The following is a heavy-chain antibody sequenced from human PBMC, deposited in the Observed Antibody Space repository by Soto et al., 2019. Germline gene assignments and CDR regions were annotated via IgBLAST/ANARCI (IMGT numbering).Heavy chain of an antibody. Sequence: QVQLQESGPGLVKPSETLSLTCTVSGGSFKSGSYSWSWIRQPPGKGLEWIGYVDHTGRTSYNPSLKSRVSISMDTSKNQFSLNLDSVTAADTAVYFCARDFAYFDSWGQGHLVTVSS. CDR1: GGSFKSGSYS. CDR2: VDHTGRT. D-gene: IGHD3-3*01. V-gene: IGHV4-61*01. J-gene: IGHJ4*02. CDR3: ARDFAYFDS.